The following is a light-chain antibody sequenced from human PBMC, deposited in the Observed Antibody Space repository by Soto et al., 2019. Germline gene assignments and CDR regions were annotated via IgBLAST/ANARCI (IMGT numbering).Light chain of an antibody. J-gene: IGKJ1*01. V-gene: IGKV1-5*03. CDR2: TAS. Sequence: EIQMTHSPSTLSGSVGDGVTITCRASQTISSWLAWYQQTPGKAPKLLISTASTLQSGVPSRFSGSGSGTEFTLTISSLQPDDFATYYCQHYNSSPHAFGQGTKVDIK. CDR1: QTISSW. CDR3: QHYNSSPHA.